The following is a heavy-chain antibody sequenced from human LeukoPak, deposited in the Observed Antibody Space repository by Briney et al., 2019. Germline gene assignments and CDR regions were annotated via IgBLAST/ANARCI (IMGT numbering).Heavy chain of an antibody. CDR1: GFTFSHYG. D-gene: IGHD3-10*01. V-gene: IGHV3-30*18. CDR3: AKDSSSTWFGGDSK. Sequence: GGSLRLSCAASGFTFSHYGLHWVRQAPGKGLEWVALISYDGGNKNYADSVRGRFTISRDNSKNTLYLQMNSLRAEDTAVYYCAKDSSSTWFGGDSKWGQGTLVTVSS. J-gene: IGHJ4*02. CDR2: ISYDGGNK.